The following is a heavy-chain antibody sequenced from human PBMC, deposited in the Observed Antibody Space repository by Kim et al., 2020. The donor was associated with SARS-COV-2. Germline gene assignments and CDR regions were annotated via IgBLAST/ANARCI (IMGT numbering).Heavy chain of an antibody. D-gene: IGHD1-26*01. Sequence: SCKASGYTFTSYGISWVRQAPGKGLEWVSSISSSSSYIYYADSVKGRFTISRDNAKNSLYLQMNSLRAEDTAVYYCARVGEGAFDYWGQGTLVTVSS. V-gene: IGHV3-21*01. CDR2: ISSSSSYI. J-gene: IGHJ4*02. CDR3: ARVGEGAFDY. CDR1: GYTFTSYG.